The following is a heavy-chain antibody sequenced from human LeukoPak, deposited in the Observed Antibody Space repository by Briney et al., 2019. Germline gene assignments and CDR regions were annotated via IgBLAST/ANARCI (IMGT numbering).Heavy chain of an antibody. J-gene: IGHJ4*02. V-gene: IGHV3-21*01. CDR3: AGGDTGRFDH. Sequence: AGGSLRLSCAASGFTFSNYNMNWVRRAPGKGLEWVSSISSSSTFIYYADSVKGRFTISRDNAKNSLHLQMNSLRAEDTAMYYCAGGDTGRFDHWGQGTLVTVSS. CDR1: GFTFSNYN. CDR2: ISSSSTFI. D-gene: IGHD2-8*02.